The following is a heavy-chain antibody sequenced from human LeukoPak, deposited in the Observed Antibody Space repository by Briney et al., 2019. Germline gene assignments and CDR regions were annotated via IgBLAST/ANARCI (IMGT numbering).Heavy chain of an antibody. CDR3: ARERLVTMVRGVGYFDY. CDR2: IIPIFGTA. V-gene: IGHV1-69*06. D-gene: IGHD3-10*01. J-gene: IGHJ4*02. CDR1: GGTFSSYA. Sequence: SVKVSCKASGGTFSSYAISWVRQAPGQGLEWMGGIIPIFGTANYAQKFQGRVTITADKSTSTAYMELSSLRSEDTAVYYCARERLVTMVRGVGYFDYWGQGTLVTVSS.